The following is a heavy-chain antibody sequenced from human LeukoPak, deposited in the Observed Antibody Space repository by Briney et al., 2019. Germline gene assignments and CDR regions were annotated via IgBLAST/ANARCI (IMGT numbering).Heavy chain of an antibody. J-gene: IGHJ5*02. CDR2: IYPGDSDT. V-gene: IGHV5-51*01. Sequence: GESLKISCKGSGYRFSSYWIGWVRQMPGKGLEWMGIIYPGDSDTRYSPSFQGQVTISVDKSISTAYLQWSSLKASDTAMYYCAKGYCSSTTCYPGVWFDPWGQGTLVTVSS. CDR1: GYRFSSYW. D-gene: IGHD2-2*01. CDR3: AKGYCSSTTCYPGVWFDP.